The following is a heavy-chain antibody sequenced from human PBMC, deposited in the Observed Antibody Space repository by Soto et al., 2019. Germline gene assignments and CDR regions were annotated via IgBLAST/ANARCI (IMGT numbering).Heavy chain of an antibody. CDR1: GGSISSSNW. CDR3: ARDPRGDYDSSGYSD. D-gene: IGHD3-22*01. J-gene: IGHJ1*01. V-gene: IGHV4-4*02. Sequence: QVQLQESGPGLVKPSGTLSLTCAVSGGSISSSNWWSWVRQPPGKGLEWIGEIYHSGSTNYNPSLKSRVTRSVDKSKNQCSLKLSSVSAADTAVYYCARDPRGDYDSSGYSDWGQGTLVTVSS. CDR2: IYHSGST.